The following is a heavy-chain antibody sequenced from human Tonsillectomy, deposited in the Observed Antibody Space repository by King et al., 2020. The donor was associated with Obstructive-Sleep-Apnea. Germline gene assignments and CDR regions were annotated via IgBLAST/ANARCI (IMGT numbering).Heavy chain of an antibody. Sequence: TLKESGPTLVKPTQTLTPTCTFSWFSLRTSGVGVGWIRQPPGKALEWLSLIYWDDDKRYSPSLKSRLTITKDTSKNQVVLTMTNMDPVDTATYYCAHSRVDTALDYWGQGTLVTVSS. CDR1: WFSLRTSGVG. V-gene: IGHV2-5*02. D-gene: IGHD5-18*01. CDR3: AHSRVDTALDY. J-gene: IGHJ4*02. CDR2: IYWDDDK.